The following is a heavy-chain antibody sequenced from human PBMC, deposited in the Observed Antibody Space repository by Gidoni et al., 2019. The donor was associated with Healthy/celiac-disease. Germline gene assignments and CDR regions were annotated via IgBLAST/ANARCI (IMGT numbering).Heavy chain of an antibody. CDR2: IYYSGST. CDR3: ARWFGDEGAFDI. D-gene: IGHD3-10*01. J-gene: IGHJ3*02. V-gene: IGHV4-59*01. Sequence: QVQLQESGPGLVKPSETLSLTCPVSGGSISSYYWCWIRQPPGKGLAWIGYIYYSGSTNYTPSLKSRVTISVDTSKNQFSLKLSAVTAADTAVYYCARWFGDEGAFDIWGQGTMVTVSS. CDR1: GGSISSYY.